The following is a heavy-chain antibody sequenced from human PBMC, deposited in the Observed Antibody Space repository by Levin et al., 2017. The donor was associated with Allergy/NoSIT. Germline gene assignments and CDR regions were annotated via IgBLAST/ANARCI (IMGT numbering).Heavy chain of an antibody. CDR3: AKDSLHEEVSANFWYFDL. D-gene: IGHD2-15*01. CDR1: GSTFSSNA. Sequence: GGSLRLSCAASGSTFSSNALSWLRQAPGKGLQYVSVISGSGGSTFYADSVKGRFTISRDKSKNTVFLQMNSLRVEDTAIYYCAKDSLHEEVSANFWYFDLWGRGTLVTVSS. CDR2: ISGSGGST. J-gene: IGHJ2*01. V-gene: IGHV3-23*01.